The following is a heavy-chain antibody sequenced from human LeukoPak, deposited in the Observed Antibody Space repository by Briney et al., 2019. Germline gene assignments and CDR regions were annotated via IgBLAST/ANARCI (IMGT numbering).Heavy chain of an antibody. CDR2: INHSGST. D-gene: IGHD1-26*01. J-gene: IGHJ4*02. CDR3: ARGPGQVGARRKGSFDY. V-gene: IGHV4-34*01. Sequence: ASETLSLTSAVYGGSFSGYYWSWIRQPPGKGLEWIGEINHSGSTNYNPSLKSRVTISVDTSKNQFSLKLSSVTAADTAVYYCARGPGQVGARRKGSFDYWGQGTLVTVSS. CDR1: GGSFSGYY.